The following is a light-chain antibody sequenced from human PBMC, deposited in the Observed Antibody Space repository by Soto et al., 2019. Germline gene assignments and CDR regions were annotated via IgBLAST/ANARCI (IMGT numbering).Light chain of an antibody. CDR3: QQLNIFPPLFT. V-gene: IGKV1-9*01. Sequence: DIQLPQSPFFLSASVGDRVTITCRASQGIRSYLAWYQQRPGKAPELLIYGASTLRTGVASRFSGSGSGTEFTLTISSLQPEDFATYFCQQLNIFPPLFTFGPWTKVDIK. J-gene: IGKJ3*01. CDR2: GAS. CDR1: QGIRSY.